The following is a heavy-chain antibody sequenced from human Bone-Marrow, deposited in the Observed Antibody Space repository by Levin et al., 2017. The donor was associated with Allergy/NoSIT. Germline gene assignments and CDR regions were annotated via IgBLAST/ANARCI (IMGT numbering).Heavy chain of an antibody. CDR2: IKSKTDGGTT. CDR1: GFTFSNAW. V-gene: IGHV3-15*07. J-gene: IGHJ4*02. CDR3: TTEVSTGYYYVTDY. D-gene: IGHD3-22*01. Sequence: TTGGSLRLSCVASGFTFSNAWMNWVRQVRGKGLEWVGRIKSKTDGGTTDYAAPVEGRFTISRDDSENTLYLQMNNLKTEDTALYYCTTEVSTGYYYVTDYWGLGTLVTVSS.